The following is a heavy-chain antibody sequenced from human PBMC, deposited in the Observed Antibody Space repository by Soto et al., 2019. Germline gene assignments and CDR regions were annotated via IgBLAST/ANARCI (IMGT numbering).Heavy chain of an antibody. J-gene: IGHJ4*02. D-gene: IGHD6-19*01. Sequence: EVQLLESGGGLVQPGGSLRLSCAASGFTFSSYAMNWVRQAPGKGLEWVSVISGSGGSTYYADSVKGRFTISRDNSKNTLYRQMNSLRVEDTAVYYCASRSSGWDFDYWGQGTLVTVSS. CDR3: ASRSSGWDFDY. CDR2: ISGSGGST. V-gene: IGHV3-23*01. CDR1: GFTFSSYA.